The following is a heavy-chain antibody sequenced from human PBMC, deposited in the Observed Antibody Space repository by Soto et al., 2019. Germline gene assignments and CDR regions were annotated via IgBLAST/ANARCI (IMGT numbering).Heavy chain of an antibody. D-gene: IGHD5-12*01. CDR2: IYYSGST. V-gene: IGHV4-39*01. Sequence: PSETLSLTCTVSGGSISSSNYYWGWIRQPPGKGLEWIGNIYYSGSTYYNPSLKSRVTLSVDTSKNQISLKLTSVTAADTAVYYCATRRDGYIDNWFDPWGQGILVTVSS. CDR3: ATRRDGYIDNWFDP. CDR1: GGSISSSNYY. J-gene: IGHJ5*02.